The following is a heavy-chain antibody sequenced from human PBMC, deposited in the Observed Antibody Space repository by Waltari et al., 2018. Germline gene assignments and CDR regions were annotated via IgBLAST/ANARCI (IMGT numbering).Heavy chain of an antibody. CDR3: GRIAFDDEGGYFQH. Sequence: QLQLQESGPGLVKPSETLSLTCSVSGGSITTNHNWGWIRQPPGKGLEWMGNMQYRGSTFYNPSLESRVTISLDTWKNQFSLRLTSVGAADTAVYFCGRIAFDDEGGYFQHWGQGTLVTVSS. D-gene: IGHD2-21*01. J-gene: IGHJ1*01. CDR1: GGSITTNHN. CDR2: MQYRGST. V-gene: IGHV4-39*01.